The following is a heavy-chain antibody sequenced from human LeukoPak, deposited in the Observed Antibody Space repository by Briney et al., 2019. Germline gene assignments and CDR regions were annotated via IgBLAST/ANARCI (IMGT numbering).Heavy chain of an antibody. J-gene: IGHJ4*02. Sequence: PGGSLRLSCAASGFTFRTFWMTWVRQAPGKGLEWVANINYDGSERYYVHSVKGRFTISRDNAKNTLYLQMNSLRAEDTAVYYCARRAGAYSHPYDYWGQGTLVTVSS. D-gene: IGHD4/OR15-4a*01. V-gene: IGHV3-7*03. CDR1: GFTFRTFW. CDR3: ARRAGAYSHPYDY. CDR2: INYDGSER.